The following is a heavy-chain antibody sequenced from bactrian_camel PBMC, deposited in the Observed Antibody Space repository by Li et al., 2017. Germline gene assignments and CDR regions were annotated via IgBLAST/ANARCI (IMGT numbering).Heavy chain of an antibody. CDR3: AADLYGGVWDTTLRIFVT. CDR1: RYPSSTYC. CDR2: ISWSVGTT. J-gene: IGHJ4*01. D-gene: IGHD2*01. Sequence: VQLVESGGGSVQSGGSLRLSCAASRYPSSTYCLAWYRQAPGKERKEREGVSCISWSVGTTYYADSVKGRFTISRDNAKNTLYLQIDSLKLEDTAMYYCAADLYGGVWDTTLRIFVTGARGPRSPSP. V-gene: IGHV3S60*01.